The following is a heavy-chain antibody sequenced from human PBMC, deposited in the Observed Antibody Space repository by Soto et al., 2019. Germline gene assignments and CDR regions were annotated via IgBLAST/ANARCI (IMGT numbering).Heavy chain of an antibody. V-gene: IGHV4-59*01. Sequence: SETLSLTCTVSGGSISSYYWSWIRQPPGKGLEWIGYIYYSGSTNYNPSLKSRVTISVDTSKNQFSLKLSSVTAADTAVYYCARANVVAATSFDYWGQGTLVTVSS. CDR1: GGSISSYY. D-gene: IGHD2-15*01. CDR2: IYYSGST. CDR3: ARANVVAATSFDY. J-gene: IGHJ4*02.